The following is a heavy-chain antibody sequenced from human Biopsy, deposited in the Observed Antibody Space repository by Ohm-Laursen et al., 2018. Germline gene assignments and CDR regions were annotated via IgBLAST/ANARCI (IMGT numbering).Heavy chain of an antibody. J-gene: IGHJ4*01. CDR1: GFSLSSTGMR. CDR2: IAWDDDK. Sequence: PTQTLTLTGSFSGFSLSSTGMRISWVRQPPGKALECLGRIAWDDDKFYSPSLETRLSLSKDTTTNQVVLTLTDVDPEDTATYYCARTRAHNFGALEFWGQGILVTVSS. CDR3: ARTRAHNFGALEF. V-gene: IGHV2-70*04. D-gene: IGHD1-1*01.